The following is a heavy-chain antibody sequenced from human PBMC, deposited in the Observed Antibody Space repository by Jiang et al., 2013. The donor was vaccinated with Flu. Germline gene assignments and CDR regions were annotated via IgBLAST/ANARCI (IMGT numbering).Heavy chain of an antibody. V-gene: IGHV3-33*01. Sequence: QLLESGGGVVQPGRSLRLSCAASGFTFSSYGMHWVRQAPGKGLEWVAVIWYDGSNKYYADSVKGRFTISRDNSKNTLYLQMNSLRAEDTAVYYCARNPRASYYYGMDVWGQGTTVTVSS. CDR1: GFTFSSYG. J-gene: IGHJ6*02. CDR3: ARNPRASYYYGMDV. CDR2: IWYDGSNK.